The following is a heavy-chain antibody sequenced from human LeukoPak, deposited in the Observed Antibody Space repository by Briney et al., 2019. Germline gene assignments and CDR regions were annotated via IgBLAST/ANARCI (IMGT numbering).Heavy chain of an antibody. Sequence: PSETLSLTCTVSGGSISSYYWSWIRQPPGKGLEWIGYTYYSGSTNYNPSLKSRVTISVDTSKNQFSLKLSSVTAADTAVYYCARDPSFLGYSYGHPFDIWGQGTMVTVSS. D-gene: IGHD5-18*01. J-gene: IGHJ3*02. CDR1: GGSISSYY. V-gene: IGHV4-59*01. CDR2: TYYSGST. CDR3: ARDPSFLGYSYGHPFDI.